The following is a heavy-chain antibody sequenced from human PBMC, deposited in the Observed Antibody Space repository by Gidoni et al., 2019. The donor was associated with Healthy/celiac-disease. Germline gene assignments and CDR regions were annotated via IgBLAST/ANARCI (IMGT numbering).Heavy chain of an antibody. D-gene: IGHD3-3*01. Sequence: EVQLVESGGGLVKPGGSLRLSCAASGFTFSSYSMNWVRQAPGKGLEWVSSISSSSSYIYYADSVKGRFTISRDNAKNSLYLQMNSLRAEDTAVYYCARDPELDSGAFDIWGQGTMVTVSS. CDR3: ARDPELDSGAFDI. CDR1: GFTFSSYS. V-gene: IGHV3-21*01. J-gene: IGHJ3*02. CDR2: ISSSSSYI.